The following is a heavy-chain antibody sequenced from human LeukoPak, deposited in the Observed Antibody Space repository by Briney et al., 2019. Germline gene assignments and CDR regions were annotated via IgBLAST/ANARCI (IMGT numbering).Heavy chain of an antibody. CDR2: ISWNSGSI. D-gene: IGHD3-10*01. J-gene: IGHJ4*02. V-gene: IGHV3-9*01. CDR1: GFTFSSYA. CDR3: AKGRSYYGSGSYYNPFDY. Sequence: GGSLRLSSAASGFTFSSYAMHWVRQAPGKGLEWVSGISWNSGSIGYADSVKGRFTISRDNAKNSLYLQMNSLRAEDTALYYCAKGRSYYGSGSYYNPFDYWGQGTLVTVSS.